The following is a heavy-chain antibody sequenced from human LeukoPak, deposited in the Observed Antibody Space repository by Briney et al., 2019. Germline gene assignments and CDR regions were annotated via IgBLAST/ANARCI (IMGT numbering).Heavy chain of an antibody. CDR1: GGSISSYY. V-gene: IGHV4-59*01. J-gene: IGHJ4*02. CDR2: IYYSGST. CDR3: AREAEVGATFDY. Sequence: SETLSLTCAVYGGSISSYYWSWIRQPPGKGLEWIGYIYYSGSTNYNPSLKSRVTISVDTSKNQFSLKLSSVTAADTAVYYCAREAEVGATFDYWGQGTLVTVSS. D-gene: IGHD1-26*01.